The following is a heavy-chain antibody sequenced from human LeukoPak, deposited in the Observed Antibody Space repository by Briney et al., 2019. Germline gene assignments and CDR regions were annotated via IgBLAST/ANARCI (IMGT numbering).Heavy chain of an antibody. CDR3: ARHGSSRWYILNY. D-gene: IGHD6-19*01. Sequence: SEPRSLTCTVPGGSISSSSYYWGWIRQPPGKGLEWIGSIYFSGSTYYNPSLKSRVTIPVDTSKNQFPLKLSSGTAADTAVYYCARHGSSRWYILNYWGQGTLVTDSS. V-gene: IGHV4-39*01. CDR2: IYFSGST. J-gene: IGHJ4*02. CDR1: GGSISSSSYY.